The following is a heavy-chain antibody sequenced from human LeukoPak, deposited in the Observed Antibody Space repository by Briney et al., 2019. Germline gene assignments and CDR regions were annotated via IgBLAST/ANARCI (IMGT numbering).Heavy chain of an antibody. V-gene: IGHV4-59*12. Sequence: SETLSLTCTVSGGSISSYYWSWIRQPPVKGLEWIGYIYYSGSTNYNPSLKSRVTISVDTSKNQFSLKLSSVTAADTAVYYCAKDLAPTTVVTPAYDYWGQGTLVTVSS. CDR2: IYYSGST. CDR3: AKDLAPTTVVTPAYDY. J-gene: IGHJ4*02. CDR1: GGSISSYY. D-gene: IGHD4-23*01.